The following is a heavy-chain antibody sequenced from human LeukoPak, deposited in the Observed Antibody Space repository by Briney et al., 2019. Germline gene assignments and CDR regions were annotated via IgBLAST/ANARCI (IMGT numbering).Heavy chain of an antibody. Sequence: GGSLRLSCAASGFTFSSYAMSWVRQAPGKGLEWVSAISGSGGSTYYADSVKGRFTISRDNSKNTLYLQMNSLRAEDTAVYYCAKDSSGWYGFRFYYYYYMDVWGKGTTVTISS. D-gene: IGHD6-19*01. J-gene: IGHJ6*03. CDR3: AKDSSGWYGFRFYYYYYMDV. CDR2: ISGSGGST. V-gene: IGHV3-23*01. CDR1: GFTFSSYA.